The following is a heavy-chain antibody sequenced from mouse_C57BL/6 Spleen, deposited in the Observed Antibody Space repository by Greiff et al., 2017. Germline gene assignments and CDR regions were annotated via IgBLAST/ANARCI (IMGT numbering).Heavy chain of an antibody. CDR3: ASGYGSSYGFDV. CDR2: INPNNGGT. V-gene: IGHV1-26*01. Sequence: VQLQQSGPELVKPGASVKISCKASGYTFTDYYMNWVKQSHGKSLEWIGDINPNNGGTSYNQKFKGKATLTVDKSSSTAYMELRSLTSEDSAVYYCASGYGSSYGFDVWGTGTTVTVSS. D-gene: IGHD1-1*01. J-gene: IGHJ1*03. CDR1: GYTFTDYY.